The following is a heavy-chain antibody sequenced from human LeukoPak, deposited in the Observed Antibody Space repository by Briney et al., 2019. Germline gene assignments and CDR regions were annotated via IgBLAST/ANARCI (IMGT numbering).Heavy chain of an antibody. CDR2: INQDGSEI. J-gene: IGHJ2*01. D-gene: IGHD3-22*01. V-gene: IGHV3-7*01. Sequence: PGGSLRLSCAASGFTFSNYWMSWVCQAPGTGLEWLSNINQDGSEIYYVDSVKGRFTISRHNGKNSLYLQINSLRADDTAVYYCARDQGSMIAVRTTNWYFDLWGRGTLVTVSS. CDR3: ARDQGSMIAVRTTNWYFDL. CDR1: GFTFSNYW.